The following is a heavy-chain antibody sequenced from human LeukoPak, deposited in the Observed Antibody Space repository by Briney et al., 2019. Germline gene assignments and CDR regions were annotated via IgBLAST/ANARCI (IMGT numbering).Heavy chain of an antibody. D-gene: IGHD3-3*01. J-gene: IGHJ4*02. V-gene: IGHV3-15*01. CDR2: IKSKTDGGTT. CDR1: GFTFSNAW. Sequence: GGSLRLSCAASGFTFSNAWMSWVRQAPETRLEWVGRIKSKTDGGTTDYAAPVKGRFTISRDDSKNTLYLQMNSLKTEDTAVYYCTTGNPEYDFWSGYYHFDYWGQGTLVTVSS. CDR3: TTGNPEYDFWSGYYHFDY.